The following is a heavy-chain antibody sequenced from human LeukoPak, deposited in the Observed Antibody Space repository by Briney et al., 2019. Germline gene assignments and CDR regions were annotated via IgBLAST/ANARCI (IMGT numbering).Heavy chain of an antibody. D-gene: IGHD3-22*01. CDR1: GFTFSSYA. Sequence: GSLRLSCAASGFTFSSYAMSWVRQAPGKGLEWVSSIAGTGGSTYYADSVKGRFTLSRDNSKNTLYLQMNSLRAEDTAVYYCAKAEYYYDSSGYYWGQGTLVTVSS. CDR2: IAGTGGST. CDR3: AKAEYYYDSSGYY. V-gene: IGHV3-23*01. J-gene: IGHJ4*02.